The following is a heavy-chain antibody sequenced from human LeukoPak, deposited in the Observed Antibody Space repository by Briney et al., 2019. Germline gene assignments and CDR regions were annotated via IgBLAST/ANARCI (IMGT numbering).Heavy chain of an antibody. CDR3: ARDPAAHGR. D-gene: IGHD6-13*01. V-gene: IGHV7-4-1*02. CDR2: INTNTGNP. Sequence: RRASVTVSCKASGYTFTGYYMHWVRQAPGQGLEWMGWINTNTGNPTYAQGFTGRFVFSLDTSVSTAYLQISSLKAEDTAVYYCARDPAAHGRWGQGTLVTVSS. CDR1: GYTFTGYY. J-gene: IGHJ4*02.